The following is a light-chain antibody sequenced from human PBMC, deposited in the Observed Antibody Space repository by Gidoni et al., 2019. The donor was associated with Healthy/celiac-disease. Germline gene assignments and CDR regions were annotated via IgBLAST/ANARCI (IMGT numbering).Light chain of an antibody. Sequence: DIQLTPSPSFLSASVGDRVTITCRASQGISSYLAWYQQKPGKAPKLLIYAASTLQSGVPSRFSGSGSGTEFTLTISSLQPEDFATYYCQQLNSYPPVFGPGTKVDIK. CDR2: AAS. CDR1: QGISSY. J-gene: IGKJ3*01. V-gene: IGKV1-9*01. CDR3: QQLNSYPPV.